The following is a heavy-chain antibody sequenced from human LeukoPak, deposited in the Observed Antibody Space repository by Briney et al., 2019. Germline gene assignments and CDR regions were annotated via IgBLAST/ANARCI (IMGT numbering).Heavy chain of an antibody. V-gene: IGHV3-48*01. CDR3: GRDRMPNYYDISGGFDF. CDR1: GFTFSSYS. Sequence: GGSLRLSCAASGFTFSSYSMNWVRQAPGKGLEGVSYISSSSSTIFYADSVKGRFTVSRDKAKNSLYLQMNRLRAEDTAVYYCGRDRMPNYYDISGGFDFWGQGTLVTVSS. CDR2: ISSSSSTI. D-gene: IGHD3-22*01. J-gene: IGHJ4*02.